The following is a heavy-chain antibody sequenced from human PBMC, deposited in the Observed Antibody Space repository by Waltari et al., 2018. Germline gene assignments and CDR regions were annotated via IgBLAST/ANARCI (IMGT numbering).Heavy chain of an antibody. CDR2: ITGGGGXT. Sequence: EVQLLESGGDLVQPGGSLXLSCSGSGFTXRTFAMGWVRQPPGKGLEWVSTITGGGGXTYYSDSVXGRFXTSXDNSXXTXYLQMNTLXXEDTXIYFCAGDSXXYYAFDFXGRGTLVAVXS. CDR3: AGDSXXYYAFDF. D-gene: IGHD6-25*01. J-gene: IGHJ4*02. CDR1: GFTXRTFA. V-gene: IGHV3-23*01.